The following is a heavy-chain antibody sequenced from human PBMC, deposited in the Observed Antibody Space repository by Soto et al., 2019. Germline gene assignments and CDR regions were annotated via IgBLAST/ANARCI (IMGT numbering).Heavy chain of an antibody. CDR3: ARECWNWYFDL. D-gene: IGHD1-1*01. CDR1: GGSISSGGYY. J-gene: IGHJ2*01. Sequence: QVQLQESGPGLVKPSQTLSLTCTVSGGSISSGGYYWSWIRQHPGKGLEWIGYIYYSGSTYYNPYRKSRVTIAVDTSKNQFSLKLSSVTAADTAVYYCARECWNWYFDLWGRGTLVTVSS. CDR2: IYYSGST. V-gene: IGHV4-31*03.